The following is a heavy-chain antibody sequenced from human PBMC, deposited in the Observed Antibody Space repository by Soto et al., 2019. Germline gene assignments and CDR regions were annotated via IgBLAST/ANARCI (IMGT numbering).Heavy chain of an antibody. CDR2: INPNSGGT. CDR3: ALTYGSGSYKYFQH. Sequence: ASVKVSCKASGYTFTGYYMHWVRQAPGQGLEWMGWINPNSGGTNYAQKFQGWVTMTRDTSISTAYMELSRLRSDDTAAYYCALTYGSGSYKYFQHWGQGTLVTVSS. J-gene: IGHJ1*01. CDR1: GYTFTGYY. D-gene: IGHD3-10*01. V-gene: IGHV1-2*04.